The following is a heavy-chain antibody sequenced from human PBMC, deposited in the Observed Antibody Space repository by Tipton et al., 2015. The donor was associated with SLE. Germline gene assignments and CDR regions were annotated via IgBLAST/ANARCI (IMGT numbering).Heavy chain of an antibody. CDR3: AGAWQGYCSGGTCYVLDY. J-gene: IGHJ4*02. D-gene: IGHD2-15*01. Sequence: LRLSCTVSGGSISSHFWTWIRQPPGKGLEWIGYISYSETTNYNPSLKSRVTISVDTSKKQFSLNLRSVTAADTAVYYCAGAWQGYCSGGTCYVLDYWGQGTLVTVSS. CDR1: GGSISSHF. CDR2: ISYSETT. V-gene: IGHV4-59*11.